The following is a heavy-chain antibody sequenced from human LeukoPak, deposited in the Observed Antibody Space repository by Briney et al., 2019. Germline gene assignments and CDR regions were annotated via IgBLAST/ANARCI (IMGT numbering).Heavy chain of an antibody. J-gene: IGHJ4*02. CDR2: ISGSGGST. CDR1: GFTFSSYA. V-gene: IGHV3-23*01. Sequence: GGSLRLSCAASGFTFSSYAMSWVRQAPGKGLEWVSAISGSGGSTYYADSVKGRFTISRDNSKNTLYLQINSLRAEDTAVYYCAKGEVVVVVAAMDYWGQGTLVTVSS. CDR3: AKGEVVVVVAAMDY. D-gene: IGHD2-15*01.